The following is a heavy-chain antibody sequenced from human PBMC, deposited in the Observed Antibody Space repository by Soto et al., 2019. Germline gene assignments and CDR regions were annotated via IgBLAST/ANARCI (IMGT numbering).Heavy chain of an antibody. CDR1: GYIFTNYD. CDR3: ARAAYSSGCFDY. CDR2: INPNSGNT. D-gene: IGHD6-19*01. V-gene: IGHV1-8*01. Sequence: ASVKVSCKASGYIFTNYDVNWVRQATGQGLEYLGWINPNSGNTGYAQKFQGRVTITADKSTSTAYMELSSLRSEDTAVYYCARAAYSSGCFDYWGQGTLVTVSS. J-gene: IGHJ4*02.